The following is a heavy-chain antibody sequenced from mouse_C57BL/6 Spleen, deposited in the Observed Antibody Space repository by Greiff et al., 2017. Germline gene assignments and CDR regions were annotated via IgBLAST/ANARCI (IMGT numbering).Heavy chain of an antibody. CDR2: IWTGGGT. J-gene: IGHJ4*01. Sequence: VQRVESGPGLVAPSQSLSITCTVSGFSLTSYAISWVRQPPGKGLEWLGVIWTGGGTNYNSALKSRLSISKDNSKSQVFLKMNSLQTDDTARYYCARCDGYYVPNYYAMDDWGQGTSVTVSS. D-gene: IGHD2-3*01. CDR1: GFSLTSYA. V-gene: IGHV2-9-1*01. CDR3: ARCDGYYVPNYYAMDD.